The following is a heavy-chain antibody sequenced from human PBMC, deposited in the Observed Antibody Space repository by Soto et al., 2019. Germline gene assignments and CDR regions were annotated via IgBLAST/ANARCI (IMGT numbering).Heavy chain of an antibody. J-gene: IGHJ4*02. V-gene: IGHV3-23*01. Sequence: LRLSCAASGFTFSSYAMGWVRQGPGKGLEWVAVVSIGGSTHYADSVRGRFTISRDNSKNTLSLQMKSLTAEDTAVYFCAKRRGAGGHFDYWGRGALVTVSS. D-gene: IGHD2-15*01. CDR1: GFTFSSYA. CDR3: AKRRGAGGHFDY. CDR2: VSIGGST.